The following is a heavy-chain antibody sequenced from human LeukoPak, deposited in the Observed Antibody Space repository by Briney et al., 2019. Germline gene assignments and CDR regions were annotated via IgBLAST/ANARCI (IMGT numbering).Heavy chain of an antibody. D-gene: IGHD2-15*01. V-gene: IGHV4-59*01. CDR3: VRLRWELLAPYFDH. Sequence: SETLSLTCSVSTDSTNTYYWSWIRQSPGKGLEWLGHIYHSGSTDYNPSFKRRVTISIDMSKKEFSLKLTSVTVADTAMYYCVRLRWELLAPYFDHWGQGAFVSVSS. CDR1: TDSTNTYY. CDR2: IYHSGST. J-gene: IGHJ4*02.